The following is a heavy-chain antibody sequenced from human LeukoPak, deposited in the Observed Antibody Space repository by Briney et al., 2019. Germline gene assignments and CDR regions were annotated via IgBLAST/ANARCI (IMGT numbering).Heavy chain of an antibody. CDR1: GYTFTGYY. J-gene: IGHJ6*02. D-gene: IGHD2-2*01. CDR2: INPNSGGT. Sequence: ASVKVSCKASGYTFTGYYMHWVRQAPGQGLEWMGWINPNSGGTNYAQKFQGRVTMTRDTSISTAYMELSRLRSGDTAVYYCARAQPSYYYYGMDVWGQGTTVTVSS. V-gene: IGHV1-2*02. CDR3: ARAQPSYYYYGMDV.